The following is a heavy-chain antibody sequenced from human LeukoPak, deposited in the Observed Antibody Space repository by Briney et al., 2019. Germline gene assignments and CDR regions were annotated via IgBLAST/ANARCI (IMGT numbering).Heavy chain of an antibody. CDR1: GYTFTGYY. V-gene: IGHV1-2*02. CDR2: INPNSGGT. D-gene: IGHD2-8*01. CDR3: ATLMVYANPSNDY. J-gene: IGHJ4*02. Sequence: GASVKVSRKASGYTFTGYYMHWVRQAPGQGLEWMGWINPNSGGTNYAQKFQGRVTMTRDTSISTAYMELSRLRSDDTAVYYCATLMVYANPSNDYWGQGTLVTVSS.